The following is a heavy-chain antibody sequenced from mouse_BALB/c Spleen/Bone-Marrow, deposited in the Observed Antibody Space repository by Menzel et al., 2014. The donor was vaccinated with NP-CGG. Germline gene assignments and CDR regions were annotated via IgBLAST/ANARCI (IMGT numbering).Heavy chain of an antibody. CDR2: INPSTGCT. J-gene: IGHJ2*01. CDR3: ARSPHYYDLDN. Sequence: QVQLKESGAELAKPGASVKMSCKASGYTFTSYWMHWVKQRPGQGLEWIGYINPSTGCTEYNQKFKDKATLTADKSSSTAYMQLSSLTSEDSAVYYCARSPHYYDLDNWGQGTTLTVSS. D-gene: IGHD1-2*01. V-gene: IGHV1-7*01. CDR1: GYTFTSYW.